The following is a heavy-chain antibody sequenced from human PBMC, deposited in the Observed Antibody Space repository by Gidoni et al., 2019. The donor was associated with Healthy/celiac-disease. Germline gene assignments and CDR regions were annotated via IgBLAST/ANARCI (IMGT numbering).Heavy chain of an antibody. D-gene: IGHD4-17*01. CDR1: GGSISSYY. Sequence: QVQLQESGPGLVKPSETLSLTCTVSGGSISSYYWSWIRQPAGKGLEWIGRIYTSGSTNYNPSLKSRVTMSVDTSKNQFSLKLSSVTAADTAVYYCARVAGYGGNPARSLGWYFDLWGRGTLVTVSS. J-gene: IGHJ2*01. CDR3: ARVAGYGGNPARSLGWYFDL. CDR2: IYTSGST. V-gene: IGHV4-4*07.